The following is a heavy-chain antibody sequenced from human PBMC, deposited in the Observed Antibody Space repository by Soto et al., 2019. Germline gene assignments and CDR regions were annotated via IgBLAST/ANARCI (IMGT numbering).Heavy chain of an antibody. D-gene: IGHD3-3*01. Sequence: SETLSLTCTVSGGSFKSGSYSWSWIRQPPGKGLEWIGYVYHTGRTSYNPSLKSRVSISMDTSKNQFSLNLDSVTAADTAVYFCARDFAYFDSWGHGTLVTVSS. V-gene: IGHV4-61*01. CDR1: GGSFKSGSYS. CDR2: VYHTGRT. CDR3: ARDFAYFDS. J-gene: IGHJ4*03.